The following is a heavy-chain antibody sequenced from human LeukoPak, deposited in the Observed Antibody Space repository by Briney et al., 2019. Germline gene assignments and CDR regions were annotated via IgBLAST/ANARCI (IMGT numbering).Heavy chain of an antibody. D-gene: IGHD6-19*01. V-gene: IGHV3-7*01. CDR3: VRSWQTSGWLPLY. CDR1: GFMFRIYW. Sequence: GGSPRLSCSASGFMFRIYWMSWVRQAPGKGLEWVANIKEDGSEKHYVDSVKGRFTISRDNAQNSLYLQMNSLRAEETAVYYCVRSWQTSGWLPLYWGQGTLVTVSS. J-gene: IGHJ4*02. CDR2: IKEDGSEK.